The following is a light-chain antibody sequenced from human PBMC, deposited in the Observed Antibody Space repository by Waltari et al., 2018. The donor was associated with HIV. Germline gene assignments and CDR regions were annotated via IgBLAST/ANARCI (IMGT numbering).Light chain of an antibody. CDR1: RSNIGAGSD. CDR3: QSYDSSLSGV. Sequence: QSVLTQPPSVSAAPGQRVTISCTGSRSNIGAGSDVHWYQHLPGTAPKLLIYGNNNRPSGVPDRFSGSKSGTSASLAITGLQADDEADYYCQSYDSSLSGVFGGGTKLTVL. CDR2: GNN. V-gene: IGLV1-40*01. J-gene: IGLJ3*02.